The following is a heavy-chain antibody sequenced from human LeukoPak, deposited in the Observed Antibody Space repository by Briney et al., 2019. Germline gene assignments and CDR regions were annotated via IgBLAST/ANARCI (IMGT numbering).Heavy chain of an antibody. CDR1: GFTFSSHW. CDR3: ATPLDYYDSSGYHQGGD. Sequence: GSLRLSCAASGFTFSSHWMTWVRQAPGKGLEWVANIKEDGSKKNYVDSVKGRFTISRDNAKNSLYLQMNSLRAEDTAVYHCATPLDYYDSSGYHQGGDWGQGTLVTVPS. D-gene: IGHD3-22*01. CDR2: IKEDGSKK. J-gene: IGHJ4*02. V-gene: IGHV3-7*03.